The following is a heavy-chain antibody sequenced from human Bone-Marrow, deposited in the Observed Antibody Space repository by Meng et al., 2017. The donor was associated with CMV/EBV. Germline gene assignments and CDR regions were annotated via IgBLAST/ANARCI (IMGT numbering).Heavy chain of an antibody. V-gene: IGHV1-69*10. J-gene: IGHJ6*02. CDR2: ITPIFGVA. Sequence: SVKVSCKASGVTFSSCTLSWVRQAPGQGLEWMGGITPIFGVAQYSQNFQGRVTITADKSTSTAYMELSSLRSEDTAVYYCAISTQNYYYYGIDVWGQGTTVTVSS. CDR3: AISTQNYYYYGIDV. CDR1: GVTFSSCT.